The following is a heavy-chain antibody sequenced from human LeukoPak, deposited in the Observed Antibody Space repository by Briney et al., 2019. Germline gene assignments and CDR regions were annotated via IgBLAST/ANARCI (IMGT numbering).Heavy chain of an antibody. D-gene: IGHD1-26*01. J-gene: IGHJ4*02. CDR1: GGSFSGYY. V-gene: IGHV4-34*01. CDR3: ARAPSFRGGSYPGWFDY. CDR2: INHSGST. Sequence: PSETLSLTCAVYGGSFSGYYWSWIRQPPGKGLEWIGEINHSGSTNYNPSLKSRVTISVDTSKNQFSLKLSSVTAADTAVYYCARAPSFRGGSYPGWFDYWGQGTLVTVSS.